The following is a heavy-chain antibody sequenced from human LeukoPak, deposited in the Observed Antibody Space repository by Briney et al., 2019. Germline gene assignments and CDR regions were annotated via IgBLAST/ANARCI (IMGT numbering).Heavy chain of an antibody. CDR3: ARVRRAGVNYYYYYYMDV. CDR2: INHSGST. J-gene: IGHJ6*03. CDR1: GGSFSGYY. Sequence: SETLSLTCAVYGGSFSGYYWSWIRQPPGKGLEWIGEINHSGSTNYNPSPKSRVTISVGTSKNQFSLKLSSVTAADTAVYYCARVRRAGVNYYYYYYMDVWGKGTTVTVSS. D-gene: IGHD3-10*01. V-gene: IGHV4-34*01.